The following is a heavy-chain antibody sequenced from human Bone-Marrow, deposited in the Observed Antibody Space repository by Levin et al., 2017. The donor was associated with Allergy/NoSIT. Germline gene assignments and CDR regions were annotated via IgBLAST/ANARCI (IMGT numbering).Heavy chain of an antibody. CDR3: ARDHGSSWDPGWLDP. CDR2: ITFSGSYI. D-gene: IGHD6-13*01. J-gene: IGHJ5*02. V-gene: IGHV3-21*01. CDR1: GFDFSSYF. Sequence: KPGGSLRLSCTASGFDFSSYFMTWVRQAPGRGLEWVASITFSGSYIYYGDSVKGRFTISRDNAKNSLYLQMDSLRAEDTALYYCARDHGSSWDPGWLDPWGQGTQVTVSS.